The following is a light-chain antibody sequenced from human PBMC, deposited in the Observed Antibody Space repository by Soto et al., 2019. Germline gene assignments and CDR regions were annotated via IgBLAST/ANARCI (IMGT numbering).Light chain of an antibody. CDR1: SSDVGGYNY. Sequence: QSVPTQPASVSGSPGQSITISCTGTSSDVGGYNYVSWYQQHPGKAPKFMIYDVSNRPSGVSNRFSGSKSGNTASLTISGLQAEDEADYYCTSYTSSSTSYVFGTGTQLTVL. CDR2: DVS. V-gene: IGLV2-14*01. J-gene: IGLJ1*01. CDR3: TSYTSSSTSYV.